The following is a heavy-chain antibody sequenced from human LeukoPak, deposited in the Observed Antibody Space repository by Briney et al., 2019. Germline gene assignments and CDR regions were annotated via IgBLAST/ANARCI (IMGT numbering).Heavy chain of an antibody. CDR1: GGTFSSYA. CDR2: IIPISGTA. V-gene: IGHV1-69*13. J-gene: IGHJ6*02. Sequence: ASVKVSCKASGGTFSSYAISWVRQAPGQGLEWMGGIIPISGTANYAQKFQGRVTITADESTSTAYMELSSLRSEDTAVYYCAGRYCSGGSCHYYYGMDVWGQGTTVTVSS. D-gene: IGHD2-15*01. CDR3: AGRYCSGGSCHYYYGMDV.